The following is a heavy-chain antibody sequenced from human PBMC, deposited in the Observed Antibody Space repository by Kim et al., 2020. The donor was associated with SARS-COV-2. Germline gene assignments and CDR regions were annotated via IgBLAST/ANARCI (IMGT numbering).Heavy chain of an antibody. CDR2: IYSGGNT. J-gene: IGHJ6*02. Sequence: GGSLRLSCAASGFTVSSNYMSWVRQAPGKGLEWVSVIYSGGNTYYADSVKGRFTISRDNSKNTLYLQMNSLRAEDTAVYYCARVWDYYDSSGSPTGYYYGMDVWGQGTTVTVS. CDR1: GFTVSSNY. D-gene: IGHD3-22*01. V-gene: IGHV3-53*01. CDR3: ARVWDYYDSSGSPTGYYYGMDV.